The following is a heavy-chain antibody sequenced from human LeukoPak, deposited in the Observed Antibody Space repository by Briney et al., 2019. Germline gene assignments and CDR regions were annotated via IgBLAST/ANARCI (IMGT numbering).Heavy chain of an antibody. Sequence: GGSLRLSCAASGFIFSDYAMTWVRQAPGKGLEWVAVISYDGNNKYYADSVKGRFTISRDNSKNTLYLQMNSLRAEDTAVYYCAKGYAVAALYYFDYWGQGTLVTVSS. V-gene: IGHV3-30*18. J-gene: IGHJ4*02. CDR3: AKGYAVAALYYFDY. D-gene: IGHD6-19*01. CDR2: ISYDGNNK. CDR1: GFIFSDYA.